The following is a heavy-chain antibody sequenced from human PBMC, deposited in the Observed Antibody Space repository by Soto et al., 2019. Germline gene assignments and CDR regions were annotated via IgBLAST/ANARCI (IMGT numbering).Heavy chain of an antibody. D-gene: IGHD1-1*01. J-gene: IGHJ5*02. CDR1: GIAVSLNY. Sequence: GSLRLSCAASGIAVSLNYMSWVRQAPGKGLEWASLIYSGTTTFYADSVKGRFSISRDNYENTLYLQMNILRAEDTAVYYCARGTPLDTWGQGTLVAVSS. V-gene: IGHV3-53*01. CDR2: IYSGTTT. CDR3: ARGTPLDT.